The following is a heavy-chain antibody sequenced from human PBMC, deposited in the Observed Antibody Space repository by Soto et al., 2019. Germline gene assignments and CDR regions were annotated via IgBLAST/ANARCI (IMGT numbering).Heavy chain of an antibody. D-gene: IGHD6-19*01. CDR2: IWYDGNNK. CDR1: GFTFSNYG. Sequence: QVQLVESGGGVVQPEKSLRLSCAASGFTFSNYGMHWARQVPGKGLEWVAVIWYDGNNKYYADSVKGRFTISRDNSENTLYLQRNSLRAEDTAVYYGARASSSGWFYFDYWGQGTLVTVSS. V-gene: IGHV3-33*01. CDR3: ARASSSGWFYFDY. J-gene: IGHJ4*02.